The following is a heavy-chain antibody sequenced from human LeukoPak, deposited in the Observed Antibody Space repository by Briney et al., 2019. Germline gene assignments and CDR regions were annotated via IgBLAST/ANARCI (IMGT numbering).Heavy chain of an antibody. CDR2: ISSSSSTI. CDR1: GFTFSSYS. J-gene: IGHJ4*02. CDR3: ARGRKRGFYWDGDHPLVDY. V-gene: IGHV3-48*02. D-gene: IGHD4-17*01. Sequence: PGGSLRLSCAASGFTFSSYSMNWVRQAPGKGLEWVSYISSSSSTIYYADSVKGRFTISRDNAKNSLYLQMNSLREEDTAVYYCARGRKRGFYWDGDHPLVDYWGQGALVTVSS.